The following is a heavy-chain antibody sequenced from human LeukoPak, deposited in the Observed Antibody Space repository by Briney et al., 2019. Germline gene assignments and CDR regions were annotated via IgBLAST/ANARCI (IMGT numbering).Heavy chain of an antibody. CDR1: GYSISSGYY. Sequence: PLETLSLTCAVSGYSISSGYYWGWIRQPPGKGLEWIASMYHSGSTYYNPSLKSRVTISVDTSKNQFSLKLSSVTAADTAVYYCAKNCSSTSCYWNDAFDIWGQGAMVTASS. CDR2: MYHSGST. V-gene: IGHV4-38-2*01. CDR3: AKNCSSTSCYWNDAFDI. D-gene: IGHD2-2*01. J-gene: IGHJ3*02.